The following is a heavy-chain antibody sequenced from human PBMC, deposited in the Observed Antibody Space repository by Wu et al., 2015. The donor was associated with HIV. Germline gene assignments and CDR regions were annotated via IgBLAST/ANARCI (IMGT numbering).Heavy chain of an antibody. Sequence: QVQLVQSGAEVKKPGASVKVSCKASGYTFTGYYMHWVRQAPGQGLEWMGWINPNSGGTNYAQKFQGRVTMTRDTSISTAYMELSRLRSDDTAVYYCARVARPGSYPTYYYYYMDVWGKGTTVTVSS. J-gene: IGHJ6*03. CDR1: GYTFTGYY. V-gene: IGHV1-2*02. D-gene: IGHD1-26*01. CDR3: ARVARPGSYPTYYYYYMDV. CDR2: INPNSGGT.